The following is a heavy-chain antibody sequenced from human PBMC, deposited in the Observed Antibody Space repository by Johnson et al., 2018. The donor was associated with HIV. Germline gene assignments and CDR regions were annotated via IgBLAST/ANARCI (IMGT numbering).Heavy chain of an antibody. J-gene: IGHJ3*02. CDR3: ARDKGIAARPDAFDI. Sequence: VESGGGVVQPGRSLRLSCAASGFTFSSYAMHWVRQAPGKGLEWVAVISYDGSNKYYADSVKGRFTISRDNSKNTLYLQMNSLRAEDTAVYYCARDKGIAARPDAFDIWGQGTMVTVSS. V-gene: IGHV3-30*04. CDR2: ISYDGSNK. CDR1: GFTFSSYA. D-gene: IGHD6-6*01.